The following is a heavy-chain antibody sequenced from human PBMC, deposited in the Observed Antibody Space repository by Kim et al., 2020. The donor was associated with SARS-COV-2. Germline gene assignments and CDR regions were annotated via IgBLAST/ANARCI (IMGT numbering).Heavy chain of an antibody. CDR2: ISGSGGST. Sequence: GGSLRLSCTASGFTFSSYAMSWVRQAPGKGLEWVSAISGSGGSTYYADSVKGRFTISRDNSKNTLYLQMNSLRAEDTAVYYCAKLFVAARPYYYYYMDVWGKGTTVTVSS. CDR1: GFTFSSYA. V-gene: IGHV3-23*01. D-gene: IGHD6-6*01. J-gene: IGHJ6*03. CDR3: AKLFVAARPYYYYYMDV.